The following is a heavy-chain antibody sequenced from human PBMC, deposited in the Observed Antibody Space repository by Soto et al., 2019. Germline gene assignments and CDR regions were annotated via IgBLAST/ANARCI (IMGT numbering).Heavy chain of an antibody. CDR1: GGSISSGGYY. J-gene: IGHJ6*03. Sequence: QVQLQESGPGLVKPSQTLSLTCTVSGGSISSGGYYWSWLRQHPGKGLGLIGYIYYSGSTYYNPSLKSRVTISVGTSKTQFSLKLSSVTDADTAVYYCARGGDDIVAPMTGGAFYYYDYMDVWGKGTTVTVSS. V-gene: IGHV4-31*03. CDR3: ARGGDDIVAPMTGGAFYYYDYMDV. D-gene: IGHD5-12*01. CDR2: IYYSGST.